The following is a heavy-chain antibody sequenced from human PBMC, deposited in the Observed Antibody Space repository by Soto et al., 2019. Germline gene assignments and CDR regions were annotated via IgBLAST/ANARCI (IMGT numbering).Heavy chain of an antibody. Sequence: QVQLVQSGAEVKKPGSSVKVSCKASGGTFSSYAISWVRQAPGQGLEWMGGIIPIFGTANYAQKFEGRVTITADQSTSTAYRELSSLRSEDTAVYYCARVGRQRWYEGAFDIWCQGTMVTVSS. CDR1: GGTFSSYA. CDR3: ARVGRQRWYEGAFDI. J-gene: IGHJ3*02. CDR2: IIPIFGTA. D-gene: IGHD6-13*01. V-gene: IGHV1-69*01.